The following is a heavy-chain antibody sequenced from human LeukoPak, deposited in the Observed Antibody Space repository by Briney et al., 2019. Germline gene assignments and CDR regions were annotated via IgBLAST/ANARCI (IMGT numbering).Heavy chain of an antibody. CDR2: IYYSGST. CDR3: ARVRYGDCFDY. V-gene: IGHV4-59*01. J-gene: IGHJ4*02. Sequence: PSETLSLTCTVSGGSISSYYWSWIRQPPGKGLEWIGYIYYSGSTNYNPSLKSRVTISVDTSKNQFSLKLSSVTAADTAVCYCARVRYGDCFDYWGQGTLVTVSS. CDR1: GGSISSYY. D-gene: IGHD4-17*01.